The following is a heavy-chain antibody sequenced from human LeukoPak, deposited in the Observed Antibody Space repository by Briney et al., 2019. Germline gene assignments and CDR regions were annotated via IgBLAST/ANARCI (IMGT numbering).Heavy chain of an antibody. CDR2: INPSGGST. CDR3: ARSAKETYCSSPSCPFDY. D-gene: IGHD2-2*01. Sequence: ASVKVSCKASGYTFTSYYMHWVRQAPGQGLEWMGIINPSGGSTSYSQKFQGRVTMTRDTSTSTVYMELSSLRSEDTAVYYCARSAKETYCSSPSCPFDYWGQGTLVTVSS. CDR1: GYTFTSYY. J-gene: IGHJ4*02. V-gene: IGHV1-46*01.